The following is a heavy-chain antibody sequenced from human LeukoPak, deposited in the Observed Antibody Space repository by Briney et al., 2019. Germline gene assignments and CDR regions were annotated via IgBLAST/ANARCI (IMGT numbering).Heavy chain of an antibody. J-gene: IGHJ4*02. D-gene: IGHD5-18*01. Sequence: SETLSLTCTVSGGSISSYYWSWIRQPPGKGLEWIGYIYYSGSTSYNPSLKSRVSISVDTSKNHLSLKLSSVTAADTAVYYCARGGYSYGYWGQGTLVTVSS. CDR3: ARGGYSYGY. V-gene: IGHV4-59*08. CDR1: GGSISSYY. CDR2: IYYSGST.